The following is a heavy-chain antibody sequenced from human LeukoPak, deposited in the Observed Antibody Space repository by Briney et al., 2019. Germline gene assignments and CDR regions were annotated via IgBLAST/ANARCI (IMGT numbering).Heavy chain of an antibody. J-gene: IGHJ4*02. CDR2: IIPVLNIT. D-gene: IGHD4-17*01. CDR3: ARRTVTTGLFDY. Sequence: SVKVSCKTSGGTFSSSAITWVRQAPGQGLEWMGRIIPVLNITTYAQKFQGRVMITADESTSTAYMELSSLRSEGTAVYYCARRTVTTGLFDYWGQGTLVTVSS. V-gene: IGHV1-69*04. CDR1: GGTFSSSA.